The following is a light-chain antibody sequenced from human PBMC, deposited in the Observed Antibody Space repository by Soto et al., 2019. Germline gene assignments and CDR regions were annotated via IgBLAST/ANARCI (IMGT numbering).Light chain of an antibody. CDR3: RSYTSSSTGYV. CDR2: DVS. V-gene: IGLV2-14*01. CDR1: SSDVGGYNY. J-gene: IGLJ1*01. Sequence: QSALTQPASVSGSPGQSITISCTGTSSDVGGYNYVSWYQQHPGKAPKLMIYDVSNRPSGVSNRFSGSKSGNTASLTISGLQAEDEADYYCRSYTSSSTGYVFGTGTRTPS.